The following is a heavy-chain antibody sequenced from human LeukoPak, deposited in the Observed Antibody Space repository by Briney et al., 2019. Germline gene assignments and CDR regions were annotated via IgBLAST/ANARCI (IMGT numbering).Heavy chain of an antibody. CDR3: ARSLVGAISVFDY. V-gene: IGHV1-2*02. Sequence: GASVKVSRKASGYTFTGYYMHWVRQAPGQGLEWMGWINPNSGGTNYAQKFQGRVTMTRDTSISTAYMELSRLRSDDTAVYYCARSLVGAISVFDYWGQGTLVTVSS. CDR1: GYTFTGYY. J-gene: IGHJ4*02. CDR2: INPNSGGT. D-gene: IGHD1-26*01.